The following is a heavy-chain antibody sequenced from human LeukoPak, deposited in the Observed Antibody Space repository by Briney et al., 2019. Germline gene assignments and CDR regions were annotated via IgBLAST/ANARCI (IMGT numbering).Heavy chain of an antibody. D-gene: IGHD1-26*01. J-gene: IGHJ4*02. CDR1: GGSISSSSYY. V-gene: IGHV4-39*01. CDR3: ARHTTGYSGSPPYYFDY. CDR2: IYYSGST. Sequence: PSETLSLTCTVSGGSISSSSYYWGWIRQPPGKGLEWIGSIYYSGSTYYNPSLKSRVTISVDTSKNQFSLKLSSVTAADTAVYYRARHTTGYSGSPPYYFDYWGQGTLVTVSS.